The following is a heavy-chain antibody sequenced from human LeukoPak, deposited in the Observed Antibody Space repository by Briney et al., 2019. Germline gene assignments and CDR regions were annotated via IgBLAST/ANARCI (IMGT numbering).Heavy chain of an antibody. CDR2: INHSGST. Sequence: KTSETLSLTCAVYGGSFSGYYWSWIRQPPGKGLEWIGEINHSGSTNYNPSLKSRVTISVDTSKNQFSLKLSSVTAADTAVYYCARGRESTAIVYGMDVWGQGTTVTVSS. CDR1: GGSFSGYY. D-gene: IGHD5-18*01. J-gene: IGHJ6*02. V-gene: IGHV4-34*01. CDR3: ARGRESTAIVYGMDV.